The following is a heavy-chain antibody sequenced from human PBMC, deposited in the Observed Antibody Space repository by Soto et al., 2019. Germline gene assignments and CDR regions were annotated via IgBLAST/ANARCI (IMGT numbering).Heavy chain of an antibody. J-gene: IGHJ4*02. V-gene: IGHV3-33*01. Sequence: QLQLVESGGGVVQPGRSLRLSCAASGFTFSSYGMHWVRQAPGKGLEWVAVIWYDGSKKYYVDSVKGRFTISRDTSKNTLYVQMNSLRAEDTAVYYCARDGYCSGGSCYSVPVFDYWGQGTLVTVSS. CDR1: GFTFSSYG. CDR3: ARDGYCSGGSCYSVPVFDY. D-gene: IGHD2-15*01. CDR2: IWYDGSKK.